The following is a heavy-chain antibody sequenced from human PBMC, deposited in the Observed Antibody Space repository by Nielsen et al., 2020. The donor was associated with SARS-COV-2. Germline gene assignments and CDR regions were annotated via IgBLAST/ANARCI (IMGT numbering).Heavy chain of an antibody. CDR2: ISWNSGSI. CDR3: ARLQSSSWYFDL. CDR1: GFTFGDYA. V-gene: IGHV3-9*01. D-gene: IGHD6-13*01. Sequence: SLKISCAASGFTFGDYAMHWVRQAPGKGLEWVSGISWNSGSIGYADSVKGRFTISRDNAKNSLYLQMNSLRAEDTAVYYCARLQSSSWYFDLWGRGTLVTVSS. J-gene: IGHJ2*01.